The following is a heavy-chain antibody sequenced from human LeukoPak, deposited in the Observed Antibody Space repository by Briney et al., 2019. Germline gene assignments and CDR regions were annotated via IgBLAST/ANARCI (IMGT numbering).Heavy chain of an antibody. V-gene: IGHV3-23*01. CDR2: ISGDGVST. Sequence: GGSLRLSCAAPGFTFSHYAMSWVRQAPGKRLEWVSAISGDGVSTYYADSVKGLFTISRDNSKSTVYLQMSSLRAEDTAIYYCAKDYEASTSWREFFDFWGQGTLVTVSS. CDR3: AKDYEASTSWREFFDF. CDR1: GFTFSHYA. J-gene: IGHJ4*02. D-gene: IGHD6-13*01.